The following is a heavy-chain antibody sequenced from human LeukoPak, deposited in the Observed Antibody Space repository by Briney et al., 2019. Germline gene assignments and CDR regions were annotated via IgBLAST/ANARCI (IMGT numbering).Heavy chain of an antibody. CDR2: FGRGGDT. V-gene: IGHV3-13*04. Sequence: GGSLRLSCAASGFPFSTYDMHWVRHAAGKGLEWLSGFGRGGDTYYAGSEKGLFTLPRENAEKSVCVQMNNLRAGDTAAYYCARGALGFDYWGQGTLVTVSS. CDR3: ARGALGFDY. J-gene: IGHJ4*02. CDR1: GFPFSTYD.